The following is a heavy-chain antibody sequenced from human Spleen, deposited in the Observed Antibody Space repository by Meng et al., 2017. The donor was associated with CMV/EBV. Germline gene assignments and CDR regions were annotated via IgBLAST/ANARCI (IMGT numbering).Heavy chain of an antibody. CDR1: GGNFNTFA. D-gene: IGHD2-2*01. CDR2: TVPMFDTP. Sequence: SVKVSCKASGGNFNTFAISWVRQAPGQGLEWRGGTVPMFDTPRYAQRFQGRVTITTDDSTSTAYMELSSLTYEDTAVYYCARVGQSTYYYYGMDVWGQGTTVTVSS. CDR3: ARVGQSTYYYYGMDV. V-gene: IGHV1-69*05. J-gene: IGHJ6*02.